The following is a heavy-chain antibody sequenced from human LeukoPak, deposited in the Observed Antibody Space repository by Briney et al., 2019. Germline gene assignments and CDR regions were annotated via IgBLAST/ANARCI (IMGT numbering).Heavy chain of an antibody. CDR3: ARVGTYGSGSYLSWLDY. V-gene: IGHV4-59*13. J-gene: IGHJ4*02. CDR2: IYYNGIT. D-gene: IGHD3-10*01. Sequence: KSSETLSLTCTVSGGSISNYYWSWIRQPPGKGLEWMGYIYYNGITNYDPSLKSRVTISVDTSKNQFSLKLSSVTAADTAVYYCARVGTYGSGSYLSWLDYWGQGTLVTVSS. CDR1: GGSISNYY.